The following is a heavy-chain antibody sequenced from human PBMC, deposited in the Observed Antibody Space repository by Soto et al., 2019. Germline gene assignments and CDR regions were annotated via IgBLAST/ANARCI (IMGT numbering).Heavy chain of an antibody. D-gene: IGHD3-22*01. Sequence: EVQLVESGGGLVQPGQSLRVSCAASGFSFSSYSMNWVRQAPGKGLEWISYISSSTTYIWYADSVKGRFTISRDNAQNSLSLQMNSLRDEDTAVYYCVRDSGWAFDIWGLGTMVTVSS. CDR2: ISSSTTYI. CDR3: VRDSGWAFDI. V-gene: IGHV3-48*02. CDR1: GFSFSSYS. J-gene: IGHJ3*02.